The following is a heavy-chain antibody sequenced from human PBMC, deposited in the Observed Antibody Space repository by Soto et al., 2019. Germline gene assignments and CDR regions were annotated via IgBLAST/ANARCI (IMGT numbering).Heavy chain of an antibody. CDR1: GYTFTSYA. CDR3: VRDFFPSGSSYIDTFDI. D-gene: IGHD3-10*01. J-gene: IGHJ3*02. V-gene: IGHV1-3*04. CDR2: ISTFNSDA. Sequence: GASVKVSCKASGYTFTSYAMHWVRQAPGQRLEWMGWISTFNSDANYAQKFRGRVTMTTDTSTNTAYMELRSLRADDTAVYYCVRDFFPSGSSYIDTFDIWGQGTTVT.